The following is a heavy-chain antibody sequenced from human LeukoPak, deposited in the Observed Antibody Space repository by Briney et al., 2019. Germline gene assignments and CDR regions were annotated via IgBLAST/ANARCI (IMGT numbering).Heavy chain of an antibody. CDR3: ARETGGIVVVVAATTYYFDY. Sequence: ASVKVSCKASGYTFTGYYMHWVRQAPGQGLEWMGWINPNSGGTNYAQKFQGRVTMTRDTSISTAYMELSRLRSDDTAVYYCARETGGIVVVVAATTYYFDYWGQGTLVTVSS. J-gene: IGHJ4*02. CDR1: GYTFTGYY. D-gene: IGHD2-15*01. V-gene: IGHV1-2*02. CDR2: INPNSGGT.